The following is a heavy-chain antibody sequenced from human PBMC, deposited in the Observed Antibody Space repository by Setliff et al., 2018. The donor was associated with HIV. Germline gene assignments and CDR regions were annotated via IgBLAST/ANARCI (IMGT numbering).Heavy chain of an antibody. V-gene: IGHV4-34*01. CDR3: ARGVYSSGWYLLTRLDP. CDR1: GASFSGYY. CDR2: IDHSGST. Sequence: SETLSLTCAVYGASFSGYYWNWIRQTPGKGLEWIGEIDHSGSTNYNPSLKSRVTISLDTSKNQFSLRLTSVTAADTAVYYCARGVYSSGWYLLTRLDPWGQGVLVTVSS. J-gene: IGHJ5*02. D-gene: IGHD6-19*01.